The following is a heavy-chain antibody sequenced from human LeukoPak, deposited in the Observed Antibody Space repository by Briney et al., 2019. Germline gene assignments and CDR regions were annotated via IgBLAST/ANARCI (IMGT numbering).Heavy chain of an antibody. V-gene: IGHV4-30-4*01. Sequence: PSETLSLTCTVSGGSISSGDYYWSWIRQPPGKGLEWIGYIYYSGSTYYNPSLKSRVTISVDTSKNQFSLKLSSVTAADTAVYYCARWTKLRRGYSGYDFAAHFDYWGQGTLVTVSS. CDR2: IYYSGST. CDR1: GGSISSGDYY. CDR3: ARWTKLRRGYSGYDFAAHFDY. D-gene: IGHD5-12*01. J-gene: IGHJ4*02.